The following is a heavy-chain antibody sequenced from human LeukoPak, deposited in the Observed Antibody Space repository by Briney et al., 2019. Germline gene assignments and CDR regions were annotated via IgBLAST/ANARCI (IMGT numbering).Heavy chain of an antibody. Sequence: SVKVSCKASGGTFSSYAISWVRQAPGQGLEWMGGIIPIFGTANYAQKFQGRVTITTDESTSTAYMALSSLRSEDTAVYYCARGPSYCGGDCYSVWGQGTLVTVSS. CDR3: ARGPSYCGGDCYSV. CDR1: GGTFSSYA. V-gene: IGHV1-69*05. D-gene: IGHD2-21*02. J-gene: IGHJ4*02. CDR2: IIPIFGTA.